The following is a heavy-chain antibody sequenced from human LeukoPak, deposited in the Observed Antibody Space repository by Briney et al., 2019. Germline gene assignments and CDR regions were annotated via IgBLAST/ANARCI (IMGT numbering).Heavy chain of an antibody. V-gene: IGHV4-59*05. CDR2: IYYSGST. Sequence: SETLSLTCTVSGGSISSYYWSWIRQPPGKGLEWIGSIYYSGSTYYNPSLKSRVTISVDTSKNQFSLKLSSVTAADTAVYYCARLDCTNGVCYRSDAFDIWGQGTMVTVSS. J-gene: IGHJ3*02. D-gene: IGHD2-8*01. CDR1: GGSISSYY. CDR3: ARLDCTNGVCYRSDAFDI.